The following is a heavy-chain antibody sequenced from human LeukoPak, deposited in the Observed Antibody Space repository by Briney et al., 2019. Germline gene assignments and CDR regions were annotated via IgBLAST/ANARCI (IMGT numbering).Heavy chain of an antibody. CDR1: GFTSSNAW. J-gene: IGHJ2*01. Sequence: GGSLRLSCAASGFTSSNAWMNWVRQAPGKGLEWVGRIKSKTDGAATDYAAPVKGRFSISRDDSENTLYLQMNSLKIEDTAVYYCTTAVRFYWYFGLWGRGTLVTVSS. CDR2: IKSKTDGAAT. CDR3: TTAVRFYWYFGL. V-gene: IGHV3-15*01.